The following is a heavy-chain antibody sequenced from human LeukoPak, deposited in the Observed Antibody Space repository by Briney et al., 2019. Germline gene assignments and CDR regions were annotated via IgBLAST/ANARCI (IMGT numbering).Heavy chain of an antibody. D-gene: IGHD5-12*01. CDR1: GFTFSSYA. J-gene: IGHJ4*02. CDR3: AEDPLLTPYSGYVHGFDY. V-gene: IGHV3-23*01. Sequence: GGSLRLSCAASGFTFSSYAMSWVRQAPGKGLEWVSAISGSGGGTYYADSVKGRFTISRDNSKNTLYLQMNSLRAEDTAVYYCAEDPLLTPYSGYVHGFDYWGQGTLVTVSS. CDR2: ISGSGGGT.